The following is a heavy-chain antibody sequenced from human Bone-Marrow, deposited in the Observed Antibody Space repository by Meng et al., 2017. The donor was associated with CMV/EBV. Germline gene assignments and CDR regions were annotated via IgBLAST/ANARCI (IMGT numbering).Heavy chain of an antibody. CDR2: ISGSGGTA. Sequence: GESLKISCAASGFTFSSYAMHWVRQAPGKGLEWVSSISGSGGTAYYADSVKGRFTISRDNSKNTLYLQMDSLRAEDTAVYYCAKQSFPLRYCSSTSCPSTYFDYWGQGTLVTVSS. J-gene: IGHJ4*02. V-gene: IGHV3-23*01. CDR1: GFTFSSYA. CDR3: AKQSFPLRYCSSTSCPSTYFDY. D-gene: IGHD2-2*01.